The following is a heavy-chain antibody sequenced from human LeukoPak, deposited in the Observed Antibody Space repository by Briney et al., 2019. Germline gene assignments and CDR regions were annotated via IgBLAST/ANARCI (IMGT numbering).Heavy chain of an antibody. D-gene: IGHD3-22*01. CDR2: ISGSGGST. Sequence: GGSLRLSCAASGFTFSSYAMSWVRQAPGKGLEWVSAISGSGGSTYYADSVKGRFTISRDNSKNTLYLQMNSLRAEDTAVYYCAREQFYDSSGYYYYYWGQGTLVTVSS. CDR3: AREQFYDSSGYYYYY. J-gene: IGHJ4*02. CDR1: GFTFSSYA. V-gene: IGHV3-23*01.